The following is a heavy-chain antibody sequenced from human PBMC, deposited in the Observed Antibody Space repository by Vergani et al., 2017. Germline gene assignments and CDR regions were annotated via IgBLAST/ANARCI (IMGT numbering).Heavy chain of an antibody. CDR1: GFTFRIYG. J-gene: IGHJ1*01. CDR2: IRYDGTKR. D-gene: IGHD3-22*01. CDR3: TKAGQYDSDNFHDS. V-gene: IGHV3-30*02. Sequence: AYLVQSGGGLVTPGGSLRLSCAASGFTFRIYGMHWVRQAPGKGLEWVAFIRYDGTKRFYGDSVKGRFTISRDNSQTTVFLQMNSLRADDSAVYYCTKAGQYDSDNFHDSWGQGALVTVAS.